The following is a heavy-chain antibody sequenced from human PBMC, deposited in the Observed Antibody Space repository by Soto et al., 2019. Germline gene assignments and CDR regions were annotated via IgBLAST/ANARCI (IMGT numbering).Heavy chain of an antibody. CDR1: GFPFSSHS. CDR2: ISNDGNNE. V-gene: IGHV3-30-3*01. D-gene: IGHD6-19*01. Sequence: PXVSLRRSCAASGFPFSSHSMHWVRQAPGKGLEWVAIISNDGNNEYYADSVKGRFTISRDNSKSTLYLQMNSLRAEDTAVYYCARDAYGAGTRWFDPWGQGTLVPVSS. J-gene: IGHJ5*02. CDR3: ARDAYGAGTRWFDP.